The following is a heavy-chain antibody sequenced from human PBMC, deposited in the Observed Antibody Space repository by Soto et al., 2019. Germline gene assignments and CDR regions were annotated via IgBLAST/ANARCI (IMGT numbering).Heavy chain of an antibody. Sequence: EVQLLVSGGGLVQPGGSMRLSCAASGFTFSGYALSWVRQAPGKGLEWVATIGVIGDGAYYADSVKGRFTISRDNSMDMVFLQTHSLRAADTAVYYCAKDYGNRNYEVGWFDPWGQGTQVTVSS. J-gene: IGHJ5*02. CDR2: IGVIGDGA. CDR1: GFTFSGYA. V-gene: IGHV3-23*01. D-gene: IGHD1-7*01. CDR3: AKDYGNRNYEVGWFDP.